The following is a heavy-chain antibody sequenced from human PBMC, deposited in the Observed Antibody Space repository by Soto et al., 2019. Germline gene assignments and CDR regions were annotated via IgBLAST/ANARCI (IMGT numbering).Heavy chain of an antibody. V-gene: IGHV5-10-1*01. CDR3: ARQDTMVRGVSGDWFDP. CDR1: GYSFTSYG. Sequence: GESLKISCKGSGYSFTSYGISWVRQMPGKGLEWMGMIDPSDSYTNYSPSFQGHVTISADKSISTAYLQWSSLKASDTAMYYCARQDTMVRGVSGDWFDPWGQGTLVTVSS. D-gene: IGHD3-10*01. CDR2: IDPSDSYT. J-gene: IGHJ5*02.